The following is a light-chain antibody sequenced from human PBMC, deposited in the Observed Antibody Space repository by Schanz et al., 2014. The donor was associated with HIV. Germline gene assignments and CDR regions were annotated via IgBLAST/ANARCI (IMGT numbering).Light chain of an antibody. CDR1: SSDVGNYNY. V-gene: IGLV2-14*03. Sequence: QSALTQPPSASGSPGQSVTISCTGTSSDVGNYNYVPWYQQLPGKVPKLMIYDVSNRASGVSNRFSGSKSGNTASLTISGLQAEDEADYYCSSYTTSSTLVFGGGTKLTVL. CDR3: SSYTTSSTLV. CDR2: DVS. J-gene: IGLJ2*01.